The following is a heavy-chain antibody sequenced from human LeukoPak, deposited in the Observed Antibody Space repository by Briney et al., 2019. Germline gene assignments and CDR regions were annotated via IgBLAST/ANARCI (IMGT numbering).Heavy chain of an antibody. D-gene: IGHD6-6*01. Sequence: GGSLRLSCAASGFTFSSHAVNWVRQPPGKGLEWVSSISGGGGTTYYADSVKGRFTISRDNSKSTLYLQMNSLRADDTAVYYCANGDAARPSEGLDYWGRGTLVTVSS. J-gene: IGHJ4*02. CDR1: GFTFSSHA. CDR3: ANGDAARPSEGLDY. CDR2: ISGGGGTT. V-gene: IGHV3-23*01.